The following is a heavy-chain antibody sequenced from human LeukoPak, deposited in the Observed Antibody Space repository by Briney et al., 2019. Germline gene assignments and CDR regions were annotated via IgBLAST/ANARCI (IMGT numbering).Heavy chain of an antibody. J-gene: IGHJ4*02. CDR3: ARDLAVAGTSEFDY. CDR2: ISYDGSNK. CDR1: GFTFSSYA. Sequence: SGRSLRLSCAASGFTFSSYAMHWVRQAPGKGLEWVAVISYDGSNKYYADSVKGRFTISRDNSKNTLYLQMNSLRAEDTAVYYCARDLAVAGTSEFDYWGQGTLVTVSS. V-gene: IGHV3-30-3*01. D-gene: IGHD6-19*01.